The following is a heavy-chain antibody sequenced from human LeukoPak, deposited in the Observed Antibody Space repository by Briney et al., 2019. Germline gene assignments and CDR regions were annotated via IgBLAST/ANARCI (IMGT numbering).Heavy chain of an antibody. J-gene: IGHJ4*02. Sequence: GGSLRLSCAASGFDFSTYAINWVRQAPGKGLEWVSSISTMSNYIFYGDSVKGRFTISRDNAKNSVYLQMTSLRPEDTAVYYCARVSIGWYSFDYWGQGTLVTVSS. CDR1: GFDFSTYA. CDR2: ISTMSNYI. V-gene: IGHV3-21*01. CDR3: ARVSIGWYSFDY. D-gene: IGHD6-19*01.